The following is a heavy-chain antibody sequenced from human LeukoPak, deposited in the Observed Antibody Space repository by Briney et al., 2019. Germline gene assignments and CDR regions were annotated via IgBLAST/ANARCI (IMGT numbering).Heavy chain of an antibody. V-gene: IGHV3-74*01. CDR3: PRDLAAAQYYFDN. CDR1: GFTFSSYW. Sequence: GGSLRLSCAASGFTFSSYWMHWVRQAPGKGLVWVSHINTDGRSISYADSGKGRVTGSRDNAKNTLYLQMNSLRADDTAVYYCPRDLAAAQYYFDNWGQGTLVTVSS. CDR2: INTDGRSI. J-gene: IGHJ4*02. D-gene: IGHD6-13*01.